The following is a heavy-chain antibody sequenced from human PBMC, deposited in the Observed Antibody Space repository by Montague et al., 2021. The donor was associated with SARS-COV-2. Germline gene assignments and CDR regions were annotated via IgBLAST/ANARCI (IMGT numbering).Heavy chain of an antibody. Sequence: TLSLTCTVSGGSISSGSYYWSWIRQPAGKGLEWIGRIYTNGSTNYNPSLKSRVTISVDTSKNQFSLKLSSVTAAGTAVYYCARGCSGGSCYPNPFSTWGQGTLVTVSS. CDR2: IYTNGST. J-gene: IGHJ5*02. CDR1: GGSISSGSYY. D-gene: IGHD2-15*01. V-gene: IGHV4-61*02. CDR3: ARGCSGGSCYPNPFST.